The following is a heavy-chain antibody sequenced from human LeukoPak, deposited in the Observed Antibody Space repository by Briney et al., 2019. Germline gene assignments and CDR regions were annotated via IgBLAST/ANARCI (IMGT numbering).Heavy chain of an antibody. J-gene: IGHJ4*02. Sequence: GGSLRLSCAASGFTFSSYSMNWVRQAPGKGLEWVSYISSSSSTIYYADPVKGRLTVSRDNAKNSLYLQLNSLRAEDTAVYYCARDRLPYYDNSGETSPDYWGQGTLVTVSS. V-gene: IGHV3-48*04. CDR1: GFTFSSYS. CDR3: ARDRLPYYDNSGETSPDY. CDR2: ISSSSSTI. D-gene: IGHD3-22*01.